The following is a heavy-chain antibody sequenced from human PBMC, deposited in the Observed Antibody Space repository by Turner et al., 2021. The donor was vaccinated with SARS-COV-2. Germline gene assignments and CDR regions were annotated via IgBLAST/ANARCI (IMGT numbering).Heavy chain of an antibody. J-gene: IGHJ6*02. CDR2: SNAYNGNT. V-gene: IGHV1-18*01. Sequence: QVQLVQSGAEVKKPGASVKVSCKASGYTFTNYGISWVRQATGQGLEWMGWSNAYNGNTNDAQKLQGRVTMTTDTSTSTAYMELRSLRSDDTAVYYCATIHCSSTSCYSTHYGMDVWGQGTTVTVSS. CDR3: ATIHCSSTSCYSTHYGMDV. D-gene: IGHD2-2*02. CDR1: GYTFTNYG.